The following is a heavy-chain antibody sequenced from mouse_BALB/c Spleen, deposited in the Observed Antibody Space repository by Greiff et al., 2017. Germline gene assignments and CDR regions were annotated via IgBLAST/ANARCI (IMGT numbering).Heavy chain of an antibody. CDR1: GYTFTDYA. Sequence: VQVVESGAELVRPGVSVKISCKGSGYTFTDYAMHWVKQSHAKSLEWIGVISTYYGDASYNQKFKGKATMTVDKSSSTAYMELARLTSEDSAIYYCARYYGHYFDYWGQGTTLTVSS. V-gene: IGHV1S137*01. CDR2: ISTYYGDA. CDR3: ARYYGHYFDY. D-gene: IGHD1-1*01. J-gene: IGHJ2*01.